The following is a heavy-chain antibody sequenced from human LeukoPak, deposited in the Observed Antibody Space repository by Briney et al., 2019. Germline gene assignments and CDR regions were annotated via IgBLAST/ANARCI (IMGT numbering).Heavy chain of an antibody. J-gene: IGHJ4*02. CDR1: GFTFRSFS. CDR2: ISSTGNYK. D-gene: IGHD6-19*01. CDR3: ASEYSSGWSHYFDY. Sequence: GGSLRLSCAASGFTFRSFSMNWVRQAPGKGPEWVSSISSTGNYKNCADSVKGRFTISRDNGKNSLYLQMDNLRAEDTAMYYCASEYSSGWSHYFDYWGQGTLVTVSS. V-gene: IGHV3-21*01.